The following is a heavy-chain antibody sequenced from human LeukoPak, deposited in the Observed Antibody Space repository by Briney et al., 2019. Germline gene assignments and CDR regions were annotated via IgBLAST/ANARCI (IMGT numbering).Heavy chain of an antibody. J-gene: IGHJ5*02. CDR1: GYTFTSYG. CDR3: ARAQEYSDILTGYGNWFDP. CDR2: ICAYNGNT. Sequence: ASVKVSCKASGYTFTSYGISWARRAPGQGLEWMGWICAYNGNTNYAQKLQGRVTMTTDTSTSTAYMELRSLRSDDTAVYYCARAQEYSDILTGYGNWFDPWGQGTLVTVSS. V-gene: IGHV1-18*01. D-gene: IGHD3-9*01.